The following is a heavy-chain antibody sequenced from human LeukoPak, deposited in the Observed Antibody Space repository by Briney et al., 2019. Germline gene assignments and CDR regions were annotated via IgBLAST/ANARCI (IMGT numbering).Heavy chain of an antibody. D-gene: IGHD3-3*01. CDR2: ISGSGGST. CDR3: AKAGGALYDFWSGYSPSPFDI. J-gene: IGHJ3*02. Sequence: AGGSLRLSCAASGFIFSSYVMSWVRQAPGKGLEWVSAISGSGGSTYYADSVKGRFTISRDNSKNTLYLQMNSLRAEDTAVYYCAKAGGALYDFWSGYSPSPFDIWGQGTMVTVSS. CDR1: GFIFSSYV. V-gene: IGHV3-23*01.